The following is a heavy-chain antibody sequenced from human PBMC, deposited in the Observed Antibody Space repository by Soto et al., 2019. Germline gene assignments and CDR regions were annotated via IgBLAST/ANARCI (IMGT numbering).Heavy chain of an antibody. CDR2: ISGSGGST. CDR3: AKSRHYYYYGMDV. Sequence: EGQLLESGGGLVQPGGSLRLSCAASGFTFSSYAMSWVRQAPGKGLEWVSAISGSGGSTYYADSVKGRFTISRDNSNNTLYLQMNRLRAEDTAVYYCAKSRHYYYYGMDVWGQGTTVTVSS. J-gene: IGHJ6*02. V-gene: IGHV3-23*01. CDR1: GFTFSSYA.